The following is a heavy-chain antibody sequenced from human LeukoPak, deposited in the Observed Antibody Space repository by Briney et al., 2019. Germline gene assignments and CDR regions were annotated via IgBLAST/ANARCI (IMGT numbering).Heavy chain of an antibody. D-gene: IGHD6-13*01. V-gene: IGHV3-21*01. CDR1: GFTFSSYS. J-gene: IGHJ4*02. CDR2: ISSSNSYI. CDR3: ARDIAASFDY. Sequence: GGSLRLSCAASGFTFSSYSMNWVRQAPGKGLEWVSSISSSNSYIYYADSVKGRFTISRDSAKNSLYLQMNSLRAEDTAVYYCARDIAASFDYWGQGTLVTVSS.